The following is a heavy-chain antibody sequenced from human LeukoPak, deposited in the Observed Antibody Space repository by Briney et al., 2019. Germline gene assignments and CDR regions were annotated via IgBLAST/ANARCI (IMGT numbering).Heavy chain of an antibody. D-gene: IGHD3-22*01. Sequence: SETLSLTCTVSGGSISSGDYYWSWIRQPPGKALEWIGYMYYSGSTYYNPSLKSRATISVDTSKNQFSLKVRSVTAADTAVYYCARPYYYDSRIDPWGQGTLVTVSS. J-gene: IGHJ5*02. CDR1: GGSISSGDYY. V-gene: IGHV4-30-4*01. CDR2: MYYSGST. CDR3: ARPYYYDSRIDP.